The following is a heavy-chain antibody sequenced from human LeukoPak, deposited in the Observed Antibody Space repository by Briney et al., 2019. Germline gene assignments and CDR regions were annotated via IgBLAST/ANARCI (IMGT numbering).Heavy chain of an antibody. V-gene: IGHV3-23*01. CDR1: GFTFSSYA. CDR3: AKDVSGSYSI. Sequence: QPGGSLRLSCAASGFTFSSYAMSWVRQAPGKGLEWVSAISGSGGNTYYADSIKGRFTISRDNSKNTLYQQMNNLRAEDTAVYYCAKDVSGSYSIWGQGTLVTVSS. CDR2: ISGSGGNT. D-gene: IGHD1-26*01. J-gene: IGHJ4*02.